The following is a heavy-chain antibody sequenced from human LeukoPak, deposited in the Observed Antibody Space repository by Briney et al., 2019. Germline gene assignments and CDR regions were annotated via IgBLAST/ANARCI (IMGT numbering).Heavy chain of an antibody. Sequence: GGSLRLSCVASGFTFSSYWMHWVRQAPGKGLVWVSRIHSDETSTNYADSVKGRFTISRDDAKNTLYLQMNSLRAEDTAVYYCVRGGESTWSWGQGTLVTVSS. J-gene: IGHJ5*02. CDR1: GFTFSSYW. D-gene: IGHD2-15*01. V-gene: IGHV3-74*01. CDR2: IHSDETST. CDR3: VRGGESTWS.